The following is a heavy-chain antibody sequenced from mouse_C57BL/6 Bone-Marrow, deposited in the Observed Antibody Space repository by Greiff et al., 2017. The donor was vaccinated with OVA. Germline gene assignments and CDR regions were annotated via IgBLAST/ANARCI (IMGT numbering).Heavy chain of an antibody. CDR2: ISSGGSYT. D-gene: IGHD3-1*01. V-gene: IGHV5-6*01. J-gene: IGHJ4*01. CDR1: GFTFSSYG. Sequence: DVQLQESGGDLVKPGGSLKLSCAASGFTFSSYGMSWVRPTPDKRLEWVATISSGGSYTYYPDSVKGRFTISRDNAKNTLYLQMSSLKSEDTAMYYCARLGFYYAMDYWGQGTSVTVSS. CDR3: ARLGFYYAMDY.